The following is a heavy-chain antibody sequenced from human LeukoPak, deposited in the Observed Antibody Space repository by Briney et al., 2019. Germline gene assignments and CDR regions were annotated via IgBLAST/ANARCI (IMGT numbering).Heavy chain of an antibody. V-gene: IGHV4-34*01. J-gene: IGHJ4*02. Sequence: SETLSLTCAVYGGSFSGYYWSWIRQPPGKGLEWIGEINHSGSTNYNPSLKSRVTISVDTSKNQFSLKLSSVTAADTAVYYCARDRSGYSYGGFDYWGQGTLVTVSS. CDR1: GGSFSGYY. CDR3: ARDRSGYSYGGFDY. D-gene: IGHD5-18*01. CDR2: INHSGST.